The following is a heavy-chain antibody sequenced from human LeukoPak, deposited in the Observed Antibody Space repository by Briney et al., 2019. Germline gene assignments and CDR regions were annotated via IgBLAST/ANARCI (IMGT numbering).Heavy chain of an antibody. CDR1: GFLFNSYT. J-gene: IGHJ6*02. CDR2: ISSSSSYI. CDR3: ARDLGYSSSWYRKYGMDV. Sequence: GGSLRLSCAASGFLFNSYTMNWVRQAPGKGLEWVSSISSSSSYIYYADSVKGRFTISRDNAKNSLYLQMNSLRAEDTAVYYCARDLGYSSSWYRKYGMDVWGQGTTVTVSS. D-gene: IGHD6-13*01. V-gene: IGHV3-21*01.